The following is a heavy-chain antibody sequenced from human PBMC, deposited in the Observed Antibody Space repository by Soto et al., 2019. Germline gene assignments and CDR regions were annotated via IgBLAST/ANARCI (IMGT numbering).Heavy chain of an antibody. V-gene: IGHV1-69*13. CDR1: GGTFSSYA. J-gene: IGHJ6*02. Sequence: SVKVSCKASGGTFSSYAISWVRQAPGQGLEWMGGIIPIFGTANYAQKFQGRVTITADESTSTAYMELSSLRSEDTAVYYCARGGEYVATTSYYYYYGMDVWGQGTTVTVSS. CDR2: IIPIFGTA. CDR3: ARGGEYVATTSYYYYYGMDV. D-gene: IGHD5-12*01.